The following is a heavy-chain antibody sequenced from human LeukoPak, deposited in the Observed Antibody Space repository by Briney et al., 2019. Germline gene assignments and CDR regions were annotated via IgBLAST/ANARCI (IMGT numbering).Heavy chain of an antibody. CDR1: GFTFSSYE. V-gene: IGHV3-48*03. J-gene: IGHJ5*02. CDR2: ISSSGSTI. Sequence: GGSLRLSCAASGFTFSSYEMNWVRQAPGKGLEWVSYISSSGSTIYYADSVKGRFTISRDNAKNSLYLQMNSLRAEDTAVYYFARTAYCSRTSCYAGTGWFDPWGQGTLVTVSS. D-gene: IGHD2-2*01. CDR3: ARTAYCSRTSCYAGTGWFDP.